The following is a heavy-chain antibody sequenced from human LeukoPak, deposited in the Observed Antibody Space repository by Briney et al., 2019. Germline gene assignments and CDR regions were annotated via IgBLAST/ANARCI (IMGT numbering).Heavy chain of an antibody. D-gene: IGHD3-22*01. CDR3: ARQWVVTTTGAFDI. Sequence: SETLSLTCTVSGGSISSYYWSWIRQPPGKGLEWIGYIYYSGSTNYNTSLKSRVTISVDPSKNQFSQKLSSVTAADTAVYYCARQWVVTTTGAFDIWGQGTMVTVSS. V-gene: IGHV4-59*08. J-gene: IGHJ3*02. CDR2: IYYSGST. CDR1: GGSISSYY.